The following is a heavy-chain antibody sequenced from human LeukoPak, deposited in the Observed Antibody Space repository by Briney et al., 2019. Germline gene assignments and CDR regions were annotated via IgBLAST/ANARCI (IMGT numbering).Heavy chain of an antibody. CDR3: ARGPKWTGSYYYFDF. D-gene: IGHD1-26*01. CDR1: GYTFPSYD. J-gene: IGHJ4*02. Sequence: GASMKVSCKTSGYTFPSYDINWVRQATGQGLEWMGWMNPNSGNTGYAQKFQGRVTITRNTSISTAYMELSSLRSEDTAVYFCARGPKWTGSYYYFDFWGQGTLVTVSS. V-gene: IGHV1-8*01. CDR2: MNPNSGNT.